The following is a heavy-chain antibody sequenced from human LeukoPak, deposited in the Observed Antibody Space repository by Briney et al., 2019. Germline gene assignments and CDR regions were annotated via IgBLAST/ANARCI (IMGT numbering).Heavy chain of an antibody. J-gene: IGHJ5*02. D-gene: IGHD3-10*01. CDR1: GGSISSYY. CDR2: IYTSGST. CDR3: ARDTYGSGSSTFDP. V-gene: IGHV4-4*07. Sequence: SETLSLICSVSGGSISSYYWSWMRQPAGKGLEWIGRIYTSGSTNYNPSLKSRVTMSVDTSKNQCSLKLSSVTAADTAVYYGARDTYGSGSSTFDPWGQGTLVTVSA.